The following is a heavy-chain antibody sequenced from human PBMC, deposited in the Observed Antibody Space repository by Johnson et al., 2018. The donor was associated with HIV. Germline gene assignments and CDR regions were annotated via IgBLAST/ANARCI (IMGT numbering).Heavy chain of an antibody. J-gene: IGHJ3*02. CDR1: GFTFSDHY. CDR3: ARDFYDSSGRIPLDAFDI. Sequence: QVQLVESGGGVVQPGRSLRLSCAASGFTFSDHYMTWIRQAPGKGLEWVSYISSGGRTIYYADSVKGRFPISRDNAKNSLYLQMNSLRAEDTAVYYCARDFYDSSGRIPLDAFDIWGQGTMVTVSS. CDR2: ISSGGRTI. D-gene: IGHD3-22*01. V-gene: IGHV3-11*04.